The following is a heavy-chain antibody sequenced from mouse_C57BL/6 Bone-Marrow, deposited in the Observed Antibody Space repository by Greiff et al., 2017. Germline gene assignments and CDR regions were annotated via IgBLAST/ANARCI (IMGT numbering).Heavy chain of an antibody. D-gene: IGHD2-4*01. CDR3: TIMITTFAY. J-gene: IGHJ3*01. Sequence: EVKLVESGGDLVKPGGSLKLSCAASGFTFSSYGMSWVRQTPDKRLEWVATISSGGSYTYYPDSVKGRFTISRDNATNTLYLQMSSLKSEDTAMDYCTIMITTFAYWGQGTLVTVSA. CDR2: ISSGGSYT. V-gene: IGHV5-6*02. CDR1: GFTFSSYG.